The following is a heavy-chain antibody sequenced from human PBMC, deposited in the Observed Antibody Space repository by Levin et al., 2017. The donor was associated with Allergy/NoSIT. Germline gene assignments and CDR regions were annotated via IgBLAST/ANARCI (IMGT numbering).Heavy chain of an antibody. D-gene: IGHD3-3*01. CDR3: AKGLQFLEWLSSSGY. Sequence: PGESLKISCAASEFTFSNFAMHWVRQAPGKGLEWVAVISYDGSNKYYADSVKGRFTISRDNSKNTLYLQMNSLRAEDTAVYYCAKGLQFLEWLSSSGYWGQGTLVTVSS. CDR1: EFTFSNFA. V-gene: IGHV3-30*18. J-gene: IGHJ4*02. CDR2: ISYDGSNK.